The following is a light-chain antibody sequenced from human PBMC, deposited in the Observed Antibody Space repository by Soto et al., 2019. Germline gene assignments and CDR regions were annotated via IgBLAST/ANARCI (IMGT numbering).Light chain of an antibody. J-gene: IGKJ4*01. CDR3: QHFKSYPLT. Sequence: IQLTQSPSSLSASVGDRVTIACRASQGISSYLAWYQQKPGTAPKILIFEVSTLQSGVPSRFSGSGSGTDFTLTISSLQPEDFATYYCQHFKSYPLTFGGGTKVEIK. V-gene: IGKV1-9*01. CDR1: QGISSY. CDR2: EVS.